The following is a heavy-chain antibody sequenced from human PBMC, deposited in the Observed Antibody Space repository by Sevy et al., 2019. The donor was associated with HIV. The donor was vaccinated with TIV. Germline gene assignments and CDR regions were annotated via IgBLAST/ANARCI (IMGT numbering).Heavy chain of an antibody. CDR2: FDPEDAET. Sequence: ASVKVSCKVSGSTLSQMAMQWVRQAPGKGLEWMATFDPEDAETIYTQKLQGRVTMTEDTSRDTAYMELSNLRSEDTAVYYCATTKDYYESSGEPFDYWGQGTLVTVSS. D-gene: IGHD3-22*01. J-gene: IGHJ4*02. CDR3: ATTKDYYESSGEPFDY. V-gene: IGHV1-24*01. CDR1: GSTLSQMA.